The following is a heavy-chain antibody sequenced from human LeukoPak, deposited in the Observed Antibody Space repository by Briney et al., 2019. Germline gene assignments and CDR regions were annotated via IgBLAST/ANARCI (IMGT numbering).Heavy chain of an antibody. J-gene: IGHJ4*02. CDR3: ARRARPYYDILHLDY. V-gene: IGHV5-51*01. CDR2: IYPGDSDT. Sequence: PGGSLKISFKGSGYRFTSYWIGWVRPMPGKGVEWMGIIYPGDSDTRYSPSFQGQITISADKSISTAYLQWSSLKASDTAMYYCARRARPYYDILHLDYWGQGTLVTVSS. CDR1: GYRFTSYW. D-gene: IGHD3-9*01.